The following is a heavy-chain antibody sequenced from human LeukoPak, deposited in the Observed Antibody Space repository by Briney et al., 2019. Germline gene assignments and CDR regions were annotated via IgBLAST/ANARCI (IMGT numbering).Heavy chain of an antibody. J-gene: IGHJ4*02. Sequence: GGSLRLSCAASEFAFSVYEVYWVRQAPGKGLEWVSYISSSGDTRYYADSVKGRFTISRDNAKNSLYLQMNSLRAEDTAVYYCATLTVASTFDYWGQGALVTVSS. CDR2: ISSSGDTR. CDR1: EFAFSVYE. V-gene: IGHV3-48*03. CDR3: ATLTVASTFDY. D-gene: IGHD6-19*01.